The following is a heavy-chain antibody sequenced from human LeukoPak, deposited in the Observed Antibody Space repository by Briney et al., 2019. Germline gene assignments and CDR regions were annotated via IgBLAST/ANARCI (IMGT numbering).Heavy chain of an antibody. J-gene: IGHJ4*02. CDR1: GFTFSTYS. D-gene: IGHD2-2*01. V-gene: IGHV3-21*01. CDR3: ARGDQGISDY. Sequence: GGSLRLSCAASGFTFSTYSMNWVRQAPGKGLEWVSCISSSGSDEYYVDSVKGRFTISRDNAKNSLDLQMNGLRVDDTAVYFCARGDQGISDYWGQGTQVTVSS. CDR2: ISSSGSDE.